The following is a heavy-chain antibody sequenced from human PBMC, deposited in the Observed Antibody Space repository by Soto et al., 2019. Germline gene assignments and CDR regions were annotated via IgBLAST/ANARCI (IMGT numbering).Heavy chain of an antibody. CDR3: ARVADGDLGVFDS. J-gene: IGHJ4*02. D-gene: IGHD4-17*01. V-gene: IGHV3-74*01. Sequence: EVQLVESGGGLVQPGGSLRLSSAASGFTFSSYWIHWVRQAPGKGLVWVSRINRDGSTTSYADSVKGRFTISRDNAKNTVYLQMSSLRAEDTAVYYCARVADGDLGVFDSWGQGTLVTVSS. CDR1: GFTFSSYW. CDR2: INRDGSTT.